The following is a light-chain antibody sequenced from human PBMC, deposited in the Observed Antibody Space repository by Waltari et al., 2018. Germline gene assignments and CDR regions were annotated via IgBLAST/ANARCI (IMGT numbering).Light chain of an antibody. V-gene: IGKV1D-16*01. CDR1: QSINSW. J-gene: IGKJ4*01. CDR3: LQYNSNPLT. CDR2: KAS. Sequence: DIQMTQSPSSLSASVGDTVTITCRASQSINSWLVWYQQKPGKAPKLLIYKASSLQSGVPSRFIGSGSGTDFTLTISSLQPEDFATYSCLQYNSNPLTFGGGTKVEIK.